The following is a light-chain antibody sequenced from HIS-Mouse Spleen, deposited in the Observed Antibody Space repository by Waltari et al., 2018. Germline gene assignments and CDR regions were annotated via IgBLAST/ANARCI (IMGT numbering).Light chain of an antibody. CDR2: EGS. CDR1: SSDVGSYNL. J-gene: IGLJ2*01. Sequence: QSALTQPASVSGSPGQSITISCTGTSSDVGSYNLVSWYQQHPGKAPKLMIYEGSKRPSGVSNRFSGSKSGNTASLTISGLQAEDEADYYCCSYAGSSTFFFDGGTKLTVL. CDR3: CSYAGSSTFF. V-gene: IGLV2-23*03.